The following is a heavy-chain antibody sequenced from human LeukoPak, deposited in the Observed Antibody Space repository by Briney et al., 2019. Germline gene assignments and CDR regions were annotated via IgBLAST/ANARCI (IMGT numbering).Heavy chain of an antibody. CDR1: GGSISSGGYY. D-gene: IGHD2-2*01. V-gene: IGHV4-31*03. CDR2: IYYSGST. J-gene: IGHJ6*02. Sequence: KTSETLSLTCTASGGSISSGGYYWSWIRQHPGKGLEWIGYIYYSGSTYYNPSLKSRVTISVDTSKNQFSLKLSSVTAADTAVYYCARGLGYCSSTSCSDYGMDVWGQGTTVTVSS. CDR3: ARGLGYCSSTSCSDYGMDV.